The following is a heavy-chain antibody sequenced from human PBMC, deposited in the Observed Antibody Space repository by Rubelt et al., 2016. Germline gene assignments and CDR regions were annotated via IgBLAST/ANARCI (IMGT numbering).Heavy chain of an antibody. CDR3: AREQLLSDYYYGMDV. D-gene: IGHD2-2*01. J-gene: IGHJ6*02. Sequence: QVQLQESGPGLVKPSETLSLTCTVSGGSISSYYWSWIRQPAGKGLEWIGRIYTSGSTNYNPSLKSRVTMSVDTYKNQFSLKLCAVPPADTAVYYCAREQLLSDYYYGMDVWGQGTTVTVSS. CDR2: IYTSGST. CDR1: GGSISSYY. V-gene: IGHV4-4*07.